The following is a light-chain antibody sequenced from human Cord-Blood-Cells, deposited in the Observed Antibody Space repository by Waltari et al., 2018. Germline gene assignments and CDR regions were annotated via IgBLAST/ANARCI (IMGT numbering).Light chain of an antibody. V-gene: IGLV1-40*01. Sequence: QSVLTQPPSVSGAPGQRVTISCTGSSSTIGAGYDVHWYQQLPGTAPKLLIYGNSNRPSGVPDRFSGSKSGTSASLAITGLQAGDEADYYCQSYDSSLSGYVFGTGTKVTVL. CDR3: QSYDSSLSGYV. CDR1: SSTIGAGYD. J-gene: IGLJ1*01. CDR2: GNS.